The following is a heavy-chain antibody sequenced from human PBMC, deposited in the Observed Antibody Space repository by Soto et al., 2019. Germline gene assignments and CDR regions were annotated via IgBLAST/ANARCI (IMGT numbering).Heavy chain of an antibody. J-gene: IGHJ4*02. Sequence: GGSLRLSCEGFGYTFRGYGMIWVRKAPGKGLECVSYISSDETIVNYADSVKGRFTISRDSAKNSLFLQMNSLRDEDTAVYYCVRGGGVGTTWGYYWGQGAQVTVSS. CDR1: GYTFRGYG. D-gene: IGHD1-26*01. V-gene: IGHV3-48*02. CDR2: ISSDETIV. CDR3: VRGGGVGTTWGYY.